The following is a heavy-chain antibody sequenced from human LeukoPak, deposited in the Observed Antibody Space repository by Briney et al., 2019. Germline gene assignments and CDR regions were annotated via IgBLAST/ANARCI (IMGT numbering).Heavy chain of an antibody. CDR2: IIPIFGTA. J-gene: IGHJ4*02. Sequence: GASVKVSCKASGGTFSSYAISWVRQAPGQGLEWMGGIIPIFGTANYAQKFQGRVTITADESTSTAYMELSSLRSEDTAVYYCASTPSIRLTSDRIAAAGLGLRWGQGTLVTVSS. CDR1: GGTFSSYA. V-gene: IGHV1-69*13. D-gene: IGHD6-13*01. CDR3: ASTPSIRLTSDRIAAAGLGLR.